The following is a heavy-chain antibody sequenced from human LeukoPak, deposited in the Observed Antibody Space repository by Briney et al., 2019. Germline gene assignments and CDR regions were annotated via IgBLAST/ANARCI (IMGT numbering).Heavy chain of an antibody. CDR2: ISGSGGST. V-gene: IGHV3-23*01. Sequence: GGSLRLSCAASGFTFLTYAMSWVRQAPGKGLEWVSTISGSGGSTFYADSVKGRFTISRDNSKNTLSLQMNSLRAEDTAVYSCARERITIFGVGARAFDIWGQGTMVTVSS. J-gene: IGHJ3*02. CDR1: GFTFLTYA. D-gene: IGHD3-3*01. CDR3: ARERITIFGVGARAFDI.